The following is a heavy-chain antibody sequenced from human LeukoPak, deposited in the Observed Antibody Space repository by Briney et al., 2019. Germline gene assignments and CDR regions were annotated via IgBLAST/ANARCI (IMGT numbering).Heavy chain of an antibody. Sequence: GGSLRLSCAASGFAFNTYTIHWVRQAPGKGLEWEAVISYDGGNDYYADSVKGRFTISRDNSKNTLYLQMNSLRAEDTAVYYCARDRHTIPEDQYYYYGMDVWGQGTTVTVSS. J-gene: IGHJ6*02. D-gene: IGHD3-3*01. CDR3: ARDRHTIPEDQYYYYGMDV. CDR1: GFAFNTYT. CDR2: ISYDGGND. V-gene: IGHV3-30*04.